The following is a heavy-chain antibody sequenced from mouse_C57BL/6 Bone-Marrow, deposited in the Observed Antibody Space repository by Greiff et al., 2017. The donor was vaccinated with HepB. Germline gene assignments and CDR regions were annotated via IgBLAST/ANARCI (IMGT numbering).Heavy chain of an antibody. J-gene: IGHJ4*01. CDR1: GFSLSTLGMG. CDR3: ARAPQLCFMDY. D-gene: IGHD1-1*02. Sequence: QVTLKESGPGILQPSQTLSLTCSFSGFSLSTLGMGVGWIRQPSGKGLEWLAHIWWDDDKYYNPALKSRLTISKDTSKNQVFLKIDNVDTADTATYYCARAPQLCFMDYWGKGTSVTVSS. V-gene: IGHV8-8*01. CDR2: IWWDDDK.